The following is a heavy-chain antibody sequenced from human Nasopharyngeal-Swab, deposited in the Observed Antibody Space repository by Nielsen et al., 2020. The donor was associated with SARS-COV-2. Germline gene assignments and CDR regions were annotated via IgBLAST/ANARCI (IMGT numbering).Heavy chain of an antibody. CDR1: GFTFSSYN. CDR2: ISGSGGST. D-gene: IGHD5-12*01. J-gene: IGHJ6*02. CDR3: ARVRYSGYDSGLDV. V-gene: IGHV3-23*01. Sequence: GESLKISCAASGFTFSSYNMSWVRQAPGKGLEWVSTISGSGGSTYYADSVKGRFTISRDNSKKMLFLQMNSLRAEDTALYHCARVRYSGYDSGLDVWGQGTTVTVSS.